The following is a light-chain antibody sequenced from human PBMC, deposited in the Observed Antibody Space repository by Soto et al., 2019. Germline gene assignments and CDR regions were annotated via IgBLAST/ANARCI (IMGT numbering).Light chain of an antibody. CDR2: EVS. CDR3: SSFTTSSTWV. CDR1: SSDVGNCNC. Sequence: QSALTQPASVSGSPGQSITISCTGASSDVGNCNCVSWYQQHPGKAPKLMIYEVSNRPSGVSDRFSGSKAGNTASLTISELQAEDEADYYCSSFTTSSTWVFGGGTKLTVL. J-gene: IGLJ3*02. V-gene: IGLV2-14*01.